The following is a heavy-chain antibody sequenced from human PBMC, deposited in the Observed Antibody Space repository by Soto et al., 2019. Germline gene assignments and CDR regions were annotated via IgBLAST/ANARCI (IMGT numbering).Heavy chain of an antibody. D-gene: IGHD3-10*01. CDR1: GDSISSRGYT. CDR2: IYPSGAA. V-gene: IGHV4-30-2*01. J-gene: IGHJ6*03. CDR3: ARAVFSSILYIDF. Sequence: QLQLQESGSGLVKPLQTLSLTCGISGDSISSRGYTWTWIRQPPGKGLECIGYIYPSGAAYYNPSLQSRVTISLETSKNRFSLNVKSATAADTAVYYCARAVFSSILYIDFWGQGTTVTVSS.